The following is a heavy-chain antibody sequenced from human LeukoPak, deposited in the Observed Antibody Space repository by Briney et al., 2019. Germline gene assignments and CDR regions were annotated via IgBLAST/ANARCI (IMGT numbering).Heavy chain of an antibody. CDR1: GGSITSSSYY. V-gene: IGHV4-39*07. CDR2: IYYSGST. D-gene: IGHD6-13*01. CDR3: ARVRGYSSSWFNY. J-gene: IGHJ4*02. Sequence: LETLSLTCTVSGGSITSSSYYWGWIRQPPGKGLEWIGSIYYSGSTYYNPSLKSRVTILVDTSKNQFSLKLSSVTAADTAVYYCARVRGYSSSWFNYWGQGTLVTVSS.